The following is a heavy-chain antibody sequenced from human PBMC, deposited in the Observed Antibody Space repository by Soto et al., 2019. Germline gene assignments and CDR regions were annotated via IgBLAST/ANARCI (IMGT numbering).Heavy chain of an antibody. CDR2: ISYDGSNK. CDR1: GFTFSSYG. V-gene: IGHV3-30*03. J-gene: IGHJ4*02. CDR3: ARERPLLAVAVGY. D-gene: IGHD6-19*01. Sequence: QVQLVESGGGVVQPGRSLRLSCAASGFTFSSYGMHWVRQAPGKGLEWVAVISYDGSNKYYADSVKGRFTISRDNSKNTLYLQMNSLRAEDTAVYYCARERPLLAVAVGYWGQGTLVTVSS.